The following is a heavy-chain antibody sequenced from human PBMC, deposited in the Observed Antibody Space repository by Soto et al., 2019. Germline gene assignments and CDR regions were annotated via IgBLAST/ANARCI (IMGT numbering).Heavy chain of an antibody. CDR2: IKSTTDGGTT. Sequence: EAQLVESGGGLVKPGGSLRLSCAASGFTFSNAWMNWVRQAPGKGLEWVGRIKSTTDGGTTDYAAPVNGRFTIAKEDSKNTLYLQMNSLKIKDTVVYYCTTTPRRGWSSWCQIALLTVSS. CDR1: GFTFSNAW. V-gene: IGHV3-15*07. J-gene: IGHJ4*02. CDR3: TTTPRRGWSS. D-gene: IGHD6-19*01.